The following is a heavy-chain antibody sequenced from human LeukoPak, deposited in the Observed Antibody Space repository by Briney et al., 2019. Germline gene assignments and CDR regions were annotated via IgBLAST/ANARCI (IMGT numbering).Heavy chain of an antibody. D-gene: IGHD6-19*01. Sequence: SQTLSLTCDLSGDSFSSNNGAWNWIRQSPSRGLEWLGRTYYRSKWYNDYAGSLNGRITISPDTSKNQFSLHLNSVTPEDTAVYYCARDLGNTGWYTFDYWGQGILVTVSS. CDR3: ARDLGNTGWYTFDY. CDR1: GDSFSSNNGA. CDR2: TYYRSKWYN. J-gene: IGHJ4*02. V-gene: IGHV6-1*01.